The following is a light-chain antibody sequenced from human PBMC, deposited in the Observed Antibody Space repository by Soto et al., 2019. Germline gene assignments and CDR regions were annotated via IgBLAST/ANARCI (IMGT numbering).Light chain of an antibody. CDR2: GIS. V-gene: IGKV3-20*01. CDR3: QQYSTLPHT. Sequence: ESVLTQSPGTLSLSPGERATLSCRASQSVTNRYFAWYQQRPGQAPRLLIYGISNSATGIPDRFSGSGSGTDFNLTISRLEPEDFVVYYCQQYSTLPHTFGQGTKLEVK. J-gene: IGKJ2*01. CDR1: QSVTNRY.